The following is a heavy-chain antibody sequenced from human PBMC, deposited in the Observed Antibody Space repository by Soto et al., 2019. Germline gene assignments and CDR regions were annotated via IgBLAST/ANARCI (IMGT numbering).Heavy chain of an antibody. J-gene: IGHJ5*02. V-gene: IGHV5-51*03. CDR3: ARLTNYEIVVVPAAYNWFDP. Sequence: EVQLVQSGAEVKKPGESLKISCKGSGYSFTSYWIGWVRQMHGNGLEWMGIIYPGDSDTRYSPSFQGQVTISADKSISTAYLQWSSLKASDTAMYYCARLTNYEIVVVPAAYNWFDPWGQGTLVTVSS. CDR1: GYSFTSYW. D-gene: IGHD2-2*01. CDR2: IYPGDSDT.